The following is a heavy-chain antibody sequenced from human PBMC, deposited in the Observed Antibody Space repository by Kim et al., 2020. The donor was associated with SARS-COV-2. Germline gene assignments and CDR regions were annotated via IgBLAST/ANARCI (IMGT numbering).Heavy chain of an antibody. D-gene: IGHD3-22*01. V-gene: IGHV4-59*13. CDR3: VRGSGYSYREYYFDY. CDR2: IYYSGTT. J-gene: IGHJ4*02. Sequence: SETLSLTCTVSGDSIDTYYWSWIRQPPGKGLEWIGYIYYSGTTLYNPSLKSRVTMSVDMSKNHFSLRLDSVTAADTAVYYCVRGSGYSYREYYFDYWGQGALVTVSS. CDR1: GDSIDTYY.